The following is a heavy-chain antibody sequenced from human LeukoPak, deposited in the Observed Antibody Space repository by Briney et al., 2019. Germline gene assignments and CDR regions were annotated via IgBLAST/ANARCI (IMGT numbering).Heavy chain of an antibody. V-gene: IGHV4-59*01. CDR3: ARASGYGDFFNYYYYMDV. D-gene: IGHD4-17*01. CDR2: IYYSGST. Sequence: SETLSLTCTVSGGSISSYYWSWIGQPPGKGLEWIGYIYYSGSTNYNPSLKSRVTISVDTSKNQFSLKLSSVTAADTAVYYCARASGYGDFFNYYYYMDVWGKGTTVTISS. J-gene: IGHJ6*03. CDR1: GGSISSYY.